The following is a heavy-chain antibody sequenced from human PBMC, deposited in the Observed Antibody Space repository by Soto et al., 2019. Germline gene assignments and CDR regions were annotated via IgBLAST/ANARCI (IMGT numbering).Heavy chain of an antibody. D-gene: IGHD6-19*01. CDR3: ASRTGSILQWLVLSYYGMDV. CDR2: IIPIFGTA. V-gene: IGHV1-69*01. J-gene: IGHJ6*02. CDR1: GGTFSSYA. Sequence: QVQLVQSGAEVKKPGSSVKVSCKASGGTFSSYAISWVRQAPGQGLEWMGGIIPIFGTANYAQKFQGRVTITADESTSTAYMELSSLRSEDTAVYYCASRTGSILQWLVLSYYGMDVWGQGTTVTVSS.